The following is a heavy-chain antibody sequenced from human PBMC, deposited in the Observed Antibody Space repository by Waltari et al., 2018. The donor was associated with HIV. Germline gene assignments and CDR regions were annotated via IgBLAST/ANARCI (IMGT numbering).Heavy chain of an antibody. D-gene: IGHD3-10*01. Sequence: QVQVIQSTSEVKRPGASVTLSCKVSGYPLSDLSMQWVRQGRGRRLEWLGGFDPRNGKPVYSQNFWGRVSLADDTSDNTAFLELNRLTSADTAVYYCVTVYKESPLFSDFWGQGT. V-gene: IGHV1-24*01. J-gene: IGHJ1*01. CDR3: VTVYKESPLFSDF. CDR2: FDPRNGKP. CDR1: GYPLSDLS.